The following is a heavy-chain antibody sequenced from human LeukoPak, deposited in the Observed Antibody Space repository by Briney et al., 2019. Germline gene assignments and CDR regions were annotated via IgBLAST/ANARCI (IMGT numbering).Heavy chain of an antibody. CDR2: IYSGGST. CDR3: ARGRGSSWYLAY. V-gene: IGHV3-53*01. J-gene: IGHJ4*02. Sequence: GGSLRLSCAASGFTFSNAWMSWVRQAPGKGLEWVSIIYSGGSTYYADSVKGRFTISRDNSKNTLYLQMNSLRAEDTAVYYCARGRGSSWYLAYWGQGTLVTVSS. CDR1: GFTFSNAW. D-gene: IGHD6-13*01.